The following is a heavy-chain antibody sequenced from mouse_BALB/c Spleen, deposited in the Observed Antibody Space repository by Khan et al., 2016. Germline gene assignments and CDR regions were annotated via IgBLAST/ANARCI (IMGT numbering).Heavy chain of an antibody. D-gene: IGHD2-14*01. J-gene: IGHJ4*01. CDR2: IWSDGST. Sequence: VQLQESGPDLVVPSQSLSITCTVSGFSLTSYGVHWVRQPPGKGLEWLVVIWSDGSTTYNSALKSSLSISKDNSKSQVFLKMNSLQTDDTAMYYCARHRYDYYAMDYWGQGTSVTVSS. CDR1: GFSLTSYG. V-gene: IGHV2-6-2*01. CDR3: ARHRYDYYAMDY.